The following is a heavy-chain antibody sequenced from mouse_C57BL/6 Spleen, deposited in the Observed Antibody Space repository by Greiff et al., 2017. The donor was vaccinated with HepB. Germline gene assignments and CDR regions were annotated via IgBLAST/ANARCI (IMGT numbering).Heavy chain of an antibody. V-gene: IGHV3-6*01. Sequence: DVKLQESGPGLVKPSQSLSLTCSVTGYSITSGYYWNWIRQFPGNKLEWMGYISYDGSNNYNPSLKNRISITRDTSKNQFFLKLNSVTTEDTATYYCARERLRRDAMDYWGQGTSVTVSS. CDR2: ISYDGSN. D-gene: IGHD2-4*01. CDR1: GYSITSGYY. J-gene: IGHJ4*01. CDR3: ARERLRRDAMDY.